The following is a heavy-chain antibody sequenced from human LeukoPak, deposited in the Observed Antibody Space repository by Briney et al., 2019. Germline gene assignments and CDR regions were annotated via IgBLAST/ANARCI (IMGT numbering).Heavy chain of an antibody. CDR1: GFTFSSYS. Sequence: GGSLKLSCAASGFTFSSYSMNWVRQAPGKGLEWVSYISSSGGTIYDADSVRGRFTISRDNAKNSLYLQMNSLGDEDTAVYYCARERGYNYGYSDYWGQGTLVTVSS. J-gene: IGHJ4*02. CDR2: ISSSGGTI. CDR3: ARERGYNYGYSDY. V-gene: IGHV3-48*02. D-gene: IGHD5-18*01.